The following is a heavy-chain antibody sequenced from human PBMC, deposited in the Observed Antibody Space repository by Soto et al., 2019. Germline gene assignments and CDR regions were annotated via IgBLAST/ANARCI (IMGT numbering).Heavy chain of an antibody. Sequence: QVQLVQSGAEVKKPGSSVKVSCKASGGTFSIYTIYWVRQAPGQGLEWMGGSANSAQKFQGRLTVTADESTSTVYLELIRLTSEDTAVYYCAREGPPDIAWFDPWGQGTLVSVSS. CDR1: GGTFSIYT. J-gene: IGHJ5*02. D-gene: IGHD2-15*01. V-gene: IGHV1-69*01. CDR2: GSA. CDR3: AREGPPDIAWFDP.